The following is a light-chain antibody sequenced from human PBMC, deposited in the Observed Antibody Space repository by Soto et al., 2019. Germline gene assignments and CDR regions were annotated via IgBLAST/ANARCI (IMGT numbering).Light chain of an antibody. CDR1: QSVLYSSNNKNY. V-gene: IGKV4-1*01. CDR2: WAS. CDR3: QQYYSTPYT. J-gene: IGKJ2*01. Sequence: IVMTQSPDSLAVSLGERATINCKSSQSVLYSSNNKNYLAWYQQKPGQPPKLLLYWASTRESGVPDRFSGSGSGTDFTLTVRRLQAGDVAVYYCQQYYSTPYTFGQGTKLEIK.